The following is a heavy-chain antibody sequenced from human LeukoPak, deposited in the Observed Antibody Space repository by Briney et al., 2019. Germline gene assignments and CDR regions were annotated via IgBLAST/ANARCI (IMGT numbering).Heavy chain of an antibody. D-gene: IGHD2-15*01. CDR3: ARESVYCSGGSCYSPYYGMDV. J-gene: IGHJ6*02. V-gene: IGHV4-61*02. CDR1: GGSISSGSYY. Sequence: SQTLSLTCTVSGGSISSGSYYWSWIRQPAGKGLEWIGRIYTSGSTNYIPSLKSRVTISVDTSKNQFSLKLSSVTAADTAVYYCARESVYCSGGSCYSPYYGMDVWGQGTTVTVSS. CDR2: IYTSGST.